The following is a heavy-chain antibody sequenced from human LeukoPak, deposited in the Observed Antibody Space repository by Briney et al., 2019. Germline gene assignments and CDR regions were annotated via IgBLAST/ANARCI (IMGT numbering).Heavy chain of an antibody. Sequence: GGSLRLSCAASGFTFRSSTMTWVRQVLGKGLEWVANIKQDGSEKYYVDSVKGRFTISRDNAKNSLYLQMNSLRAEDPAVYYCARTSKYYDILTGGDYWGQGTLVTVSS. CDR2: IKQDGSEK. D-gene: IGHD3-9*01. CDR1: GFTFRSST. J-gene: IGHJ4*02. V-gene: IGHV3-7*01. CDR3: ARTSKYYDILTGGDY.